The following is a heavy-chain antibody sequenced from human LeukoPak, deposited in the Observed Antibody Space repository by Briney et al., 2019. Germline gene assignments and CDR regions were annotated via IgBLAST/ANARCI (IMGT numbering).Heavy chain of an antibody. CDR3: AVLDCSSTSCYRGVAFDI. V-gene: IGHV3-30*04. CDR2: ISYNGSNK. Sequence: GGSLRLSCAASGFTFSSYAMHWVRQAPGKGLEWVSVISYNGSNKYYADSMKGRFTISRDNSKNTVYLQMNRLSAEDTAVYYCAVLDCSSTSCYRGVAFDIWGQGTMVTVSS. CDR1: GFTFSSYA. J-gene: IGHJ3*02. D-gene: IGHD2-2*02.